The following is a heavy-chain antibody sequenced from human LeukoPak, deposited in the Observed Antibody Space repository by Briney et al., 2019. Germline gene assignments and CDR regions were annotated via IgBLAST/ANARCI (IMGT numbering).Heavy chain of an antibody. Sequence: SETLSLTCTVSGGSISSYYWSWIRHPPGNGREWMGYIYYSGSTNYNPSLKSLATISVNTSKNQFSLKRSSGTDADTAVYYCAIDKKYPGWLDPWGEGKLVTVSS. J-gene: IGHJ5*02. V-gene: IGHV4-59*01. CDR3: AIDKKYPGWLDP. CDR2: IYYSGST. D-gene: IGHD2-2*01. CDR1: GGSISSYY.